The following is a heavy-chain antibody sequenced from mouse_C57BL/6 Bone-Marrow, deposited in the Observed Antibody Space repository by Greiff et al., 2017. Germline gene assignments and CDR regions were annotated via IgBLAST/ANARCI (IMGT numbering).Heavy chain of an antibody. V-gene: IGHV10-1*01. CDR2: IRSKSNNYAT. D-gene: IGHD2-4*01. CDR1: GFSFNTYA. Sequence: VQLQQSGGGLVQPKGSLKLSCAASGFSFNTYAMNWVRQAPGKGLEWVARIRSKSNNYATYYADSVKDRFTISRDDSESMLYLQMNNLKTEDTAMYYCVRQRLRRAFDYWGQGTTLTVSS. CDR3: VRQRLRRAFDY. J-gene: IGHJ2*01.